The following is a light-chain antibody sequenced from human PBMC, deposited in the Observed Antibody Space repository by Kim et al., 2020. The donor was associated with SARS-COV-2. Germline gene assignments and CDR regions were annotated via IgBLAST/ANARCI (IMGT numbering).Light chain of an antibody. CDR1: QSFNTDY. Sequence: EIVLTQSPGTLSLSPGERATLSCRASQSFNTDYLAWYQQKPGQAPRLVIYGVSSRATGIPDRSTGSGSGTDFTLTISTLEPEDFAVYYCQVHRNSLGTFGQGTKVEIK. J-gene: IGKJ1*01. CDR2: GVS. CDR3: QVHRNSLGT. V-gene: IGKV3-20*01.